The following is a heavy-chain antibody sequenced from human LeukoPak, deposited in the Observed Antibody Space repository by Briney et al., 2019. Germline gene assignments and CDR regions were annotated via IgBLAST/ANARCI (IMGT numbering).Heavy chain of an antibody. Sequence: GGSLRLSCAASGLNFSSRWMNWVRQAPGQGLEWVASIKEDGSEKHYVDSVKGRFTISRDNGKNLLYLQMNSLRAEDTAVYYCARDSGWWRFDFWGQGTLVTVSS. J-gene: IGHJ4*02. CDR3: ARDSGWWRFDF. D-gene: IGHD6-13*01. CDR1: GLNFSSRW. CDR2: IKEDGSEK. V-gene: IGHV3-7*03.